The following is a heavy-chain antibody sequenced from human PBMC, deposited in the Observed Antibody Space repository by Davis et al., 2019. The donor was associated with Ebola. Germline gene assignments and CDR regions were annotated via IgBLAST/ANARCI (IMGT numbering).Heavy chain of an antibody. CDR1: GGSISSGGYS. V-gene: IGHV4-30-2*01. Sequence: SETLSLTCAVSGGSISSGGYSWSWIRQPPGKGLERIGYIYHSGSTYYNPSLKSRVTISVDRSKNQFSLKLSSVTAADTAVYYCARGPTRYYFDYWGQGSLVTVSS. CDR2: IYHSGST. CDR3: ARGPTRYYFDY. J-gene: IGHJ4*02.